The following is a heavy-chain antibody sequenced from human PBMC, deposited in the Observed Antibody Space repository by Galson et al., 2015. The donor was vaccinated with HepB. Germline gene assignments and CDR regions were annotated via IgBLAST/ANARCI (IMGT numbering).Heavy chain of an antibody. Sequence: SLRLSCAASGFTFTTYTIHWVRQAPGTGLEWVAVLTYDDTVTFYADFVKGRFTISRDSSKNTLMYLQMHNLTPDDTAVYYCTRDSIVDGHPGVFDSWGPGTLVTVSS. V-gene: IGHV3-30-3*01. D-gene: IGHD2-15*01. CDR3: TRDSIVDGHPGVFDS. CDR1: GFTFTTYT. CDR2: LTYDDTVT. J-gene: IGHJ4*02.